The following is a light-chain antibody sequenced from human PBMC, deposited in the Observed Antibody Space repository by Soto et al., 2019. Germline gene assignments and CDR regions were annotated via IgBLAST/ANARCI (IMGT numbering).Light chain of an antibody. CDR2: GAS. CDR3: QQYGSSPSIT. CDR1: QSVSSSY. J-gene: IGKJ5*01. Sequence: EIVLTQSPGTLSLSPGERATLSCRASQSVSSSYLAWYQQKPGQAPRLLIYGASSRATGIPDRFSGSGSGTDFTLTISRLEAEDFAVYYCQQYGSSPSITFGQGTRREIK. V-gene: IGKV3-20*01.